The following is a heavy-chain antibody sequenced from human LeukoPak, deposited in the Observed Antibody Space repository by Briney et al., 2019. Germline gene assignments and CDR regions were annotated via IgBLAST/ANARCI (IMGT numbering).Heavy chain of an antibody. CDR3: ARVVPNYYDSSGYYPLEGNYFDY. V-gene: IGHV4-39*07. Sequence: SETLSLTCTVSGGSISSSSYYWGWIRQPPGKGLEWIGSIYYSGSTYYNPSLKSRVTISVDTSKNQFSLKLSSVTAADTAVYYCARVVPNYYDSSGYYPLEGNYFDYWGQGTLVTVSS. CDR1: GGSISSSSYY. D-gene: IGHD3-22*01. CDR2: IYYSGST. J-gene: IGHJ4*02.